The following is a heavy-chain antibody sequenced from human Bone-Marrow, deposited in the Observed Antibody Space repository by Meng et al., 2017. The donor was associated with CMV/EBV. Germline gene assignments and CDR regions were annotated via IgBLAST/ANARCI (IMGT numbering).Heavy chain of an antibody. CDR3: ASDLVVPAARAVY. D-gene: IGHD2-2*01. CDR2: ISYDGNDK. V-gene: IGHV3-30*04. CDR1: GFTFTTFS. J-gene: IGHJ4*02. Sequence: GESLKISCAASGFTFTTFSVHWVRQAPGKGLEWAADISYDGNDKYYADSVKGRFTISRDNSKNTLYLQMNSLRTEDTAVYYCASDLVVPAARAVYWGQGMLVTVSS.